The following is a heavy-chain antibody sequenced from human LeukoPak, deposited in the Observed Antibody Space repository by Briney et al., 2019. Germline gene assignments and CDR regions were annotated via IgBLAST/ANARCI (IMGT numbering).Heavy chain of an antibody. CDR1: GYSFTSYW. Sequence: GESLKISCKGSGYSFTSYWIGWVRQMPGKGLEWMGIIYPGDSDTRYSPSFQGQVTISADKSISTAYLQWSSLKASDTAMYYCARGLLYSSGWYYFDYWGQGTLVTVSS. CDR2: IYPGDSDT. CDR3: ARGLLYSSGWYYFDY. J-gene: IGHJ4*02. D-gene: IGHD6-19*01. V-gene: IGHV5-51*01.